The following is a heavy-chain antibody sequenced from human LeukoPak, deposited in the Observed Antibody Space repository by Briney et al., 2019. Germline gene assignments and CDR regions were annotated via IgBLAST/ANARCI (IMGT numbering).Heavy chain of an antibody. J-gene: IGHJ4*02. D-gene: IGHD3-22*01. V-gene: IGHV4-4*07. CDR2: IYTSGST. CDR3: ARSPDNEYYYDSSGRLYFDY. Sequence: PSETQSLTCTVSGGSISSYYWSWIRQPAGKGLEWIGRIYTSGSTNYNPSLKSRVTMSVDTSKNQFSLKLSSVTAADTAVYYCARSPDNEYYYDSSGRLYFDYWGQGTLVTVSS. CDR1: GGSISSYY.